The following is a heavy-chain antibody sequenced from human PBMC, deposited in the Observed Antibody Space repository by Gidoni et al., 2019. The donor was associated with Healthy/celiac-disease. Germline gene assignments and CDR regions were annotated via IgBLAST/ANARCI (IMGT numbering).Heavy chain of an antibody. CDR2: IYTSGST. D-gene: IGHD6-19*01. Sequence: QVQLQESGPGLVKPSETLSLTCTVSGGSISSYYWSWIRQPAGKGLEWIGRIYTSGSTNYNPSLKSRVTMSVDTSKNQFSLKLSSVTAADTAVYYCARDTSIAVAVNWFDPWGQGTLVTVSS. V-gene: IGHV4-4*07. CDR1: GGSISSYY. J-gene: IGHJ5*02. CDR3: ARDTSIAVAVNWFDP.